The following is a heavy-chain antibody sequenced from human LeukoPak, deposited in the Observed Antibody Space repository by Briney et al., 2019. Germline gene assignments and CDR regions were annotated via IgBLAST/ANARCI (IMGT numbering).Heavy chain of an antibody. J-gene: IGHJ4*02. CDR3: YYYDSSGYEPLDY. D-gene: IGHD3-22*01. CDR1: GFTFGDYA. V-gene: IGHV3-49*04. CDR2: IRSKAYGGTT. Sequence: GGSLRLSCTASGFTFGDYAMSWVRQAPGKGLEWVGFIRSKAYGGTTEYAASVKGRFTISRDDSKSIAYLQMYSLKTEDTAVYYCYYYDSSGYEPLDYWGQGTLVTVSS.